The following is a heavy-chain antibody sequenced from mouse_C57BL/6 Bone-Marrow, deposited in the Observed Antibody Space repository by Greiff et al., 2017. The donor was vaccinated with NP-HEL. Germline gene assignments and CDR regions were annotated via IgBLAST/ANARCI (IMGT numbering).Heavy chain of an antibody. D-gene: IGHD2-1*01. J-gene: IGHJ2*01. V-gene: IGHV1-59*01. CDR3: ARENGNYDY. Sequence: QVQLQQPGAELVRPGTSVKLSCKASGYTFTSYWMPWVKQRPGQGLEWIGVIDPSDSYPNYNQKFKGKATLTVDTSSSPAYMQLSSLTSEDSAVYYCARENGNYDYWGQGTTLTVSS. CDR2: IDPSDSYP. CDR1: GYTFTSYW.